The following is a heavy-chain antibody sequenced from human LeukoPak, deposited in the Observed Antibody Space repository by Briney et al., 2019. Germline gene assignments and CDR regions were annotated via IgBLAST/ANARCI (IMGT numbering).Heavy chain of an antibody. CDR1: GASISSGGYS. Sequence: SETLSLTCTVSGASISSGGYSWSWIRQHPGKGLEWIVYIYYSGSTYYNPSLKSRVTISVDTSKNQFSLKLSSVTAADTAVYYCARELDYGDYGGFDYWGQGTLVTVSS. CDR3: ARELDYGDYGGFDY. CDR2: IYYSGST. J-gene: IGHJ4*02. V-gene: IGHV4-31*03. D-gene: IGHD4-17*01.